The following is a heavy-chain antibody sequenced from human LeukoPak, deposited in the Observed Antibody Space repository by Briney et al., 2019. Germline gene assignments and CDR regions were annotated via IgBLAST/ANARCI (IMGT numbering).Heavy chain of an antibody. Sequence: GGSLRLSCTVSGFPLSSYSMNWFRQAPGKELEWVAYISASGANIYYVDSVMGRFTVSRDNPQSSLFLQMNSPRAEDTAVYYCARVKGTYFDYWGQGALVTVSS. CDR3: ARVKGTYFDY. J-gene: IGHJ4*02. V-gene: IGHV3-48*01. CDR1: GFPLSSYS. CDR2: ISASGANI. D-gene: IGHD1-1*01.